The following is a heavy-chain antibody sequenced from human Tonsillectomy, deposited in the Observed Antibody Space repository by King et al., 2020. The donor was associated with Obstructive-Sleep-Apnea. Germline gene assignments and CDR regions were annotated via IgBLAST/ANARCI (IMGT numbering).Heavy chain of an antibody. CDR1: GGSISGGGYY. V-gene: IGHV4-31*03. CDR3: ARLPGGNYGMDV. J-gene: IGHJ6*02. CDR2: IYYSGST. D-gene: IGHD3-16*01. Sequence: QLQESGPGLVKPSQTLSLTCTVSGGSISGGGYYWSWIRQHPGKVLEWIGDIYYSGSTDCNPSLKSRVTISVDSSKNHFSLNLSSVTAADTAVYYCARLPGGNYGMDVWGQGTTVTVSS.